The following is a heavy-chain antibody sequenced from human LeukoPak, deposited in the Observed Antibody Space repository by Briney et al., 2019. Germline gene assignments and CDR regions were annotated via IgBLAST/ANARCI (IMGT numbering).Heavy chain of an antibody. V-gene: IGHV4-61*02. CDR3: ARHRSGSSWFAP. CDR1: GGSIGSGTYY. Sequence: SQTLSLTCTVSGGSIGSGTYYWSWIRQPAGKGLEWIGRIYSSGGTNYNPSLKSRVTMSVDTSKNQFSLNLNSVTAADAAVYYCARHRSGSSWFAPWGQGTLVTVSS. CDR2: IYSSGGT. J-gene: IGHJ5*02. D-gene: IGHD6-19*01.